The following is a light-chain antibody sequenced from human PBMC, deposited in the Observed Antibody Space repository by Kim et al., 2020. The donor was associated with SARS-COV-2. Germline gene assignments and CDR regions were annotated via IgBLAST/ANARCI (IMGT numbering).Light chain of an antibody. V-gene: IGKV3-20*01. Sequence: PGETAPPPSRARPRRTSNPFAWYQHKPGQGPRLLIYAASIRATVVPDRFSGSVSGTDFTLTITRLEPEVFAVYYCQQYGSSPLITFGQGTRLEIK. CDR2: AAS. CDR3: QQYGSSPLIT. J-gene: IGKJ5*01. CDR1: PRRTSNP.